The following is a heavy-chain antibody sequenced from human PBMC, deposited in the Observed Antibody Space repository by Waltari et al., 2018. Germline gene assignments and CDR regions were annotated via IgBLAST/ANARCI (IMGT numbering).Heavy chain of an antibody. CDR3: AKEFSSSSYYYYYYYMDV. CDR2: ISGSGGST. CDR1: GFTFSSYA. J-gene: IGHJ6*03. V-gene: IGHV3-23*01. Sequence: EVQLLESGGGLVQPGGSLRLSWAASGFTFSSYALSWVRQAPGKGRGWVSAISGSGGSTYYADSVKGRFTISRDNSKNTLYLQMNSLRAEDTAVYYCAKEFSSSSYYYYYYYMDVWGKGTTVTVSS. D-gene: IGHD6-6*01.